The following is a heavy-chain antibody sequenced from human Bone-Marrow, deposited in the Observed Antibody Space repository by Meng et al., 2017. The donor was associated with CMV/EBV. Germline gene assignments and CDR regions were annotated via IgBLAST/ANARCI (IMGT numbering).Heavy chain of an antibody. J-gene: IGHJ4*02. CDR3: AKEFLPNLFDD. V-gene: IGHV3-43*01. Sequence: LSCAASGFNFDDYTMHWVRQAPGKGLEWVSVINWDGSGTYYADSVKGRFTISRDNSKNSLYLQMNSLRAEDTALYYCAKEFLPNLFDDWGQGTLVTVSS. CDR2: INWDGSGT. CDR1: GFNFDDYT.